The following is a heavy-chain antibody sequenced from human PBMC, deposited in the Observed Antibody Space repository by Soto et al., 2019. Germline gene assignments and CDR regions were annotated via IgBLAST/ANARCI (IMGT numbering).Heavy chain of an antibody. CDR1: GGSVNIGTYY. D-gene: IGHD3-22*01. CDR3: ASLKKDYYDSSDALDI. CDR2: TFYSGST. J-gene: IGHJ3*02. Sequence: SETLSLTCTVSGGSVNIGTYYWSWIRQRPGEGLEWIGYTFYSGSTYYNPSLNSRVTISLDISNNQFSLELTSVTAADTAVYFCASLKKDYYDSSDALDIWGQGTMVTVSS. V-gene: IGHV4-31*03.